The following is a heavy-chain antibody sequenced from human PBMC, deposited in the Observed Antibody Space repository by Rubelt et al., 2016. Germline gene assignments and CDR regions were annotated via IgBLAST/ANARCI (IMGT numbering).Heavy chain of an antibody. V-gene: IGHV1-69*01. CDR3: AREQQLVGGWFDP. D-gene: IGHD6-13*01. CDR2: IIPIFGTA. Sequence: QVQLVQSGAEVKKPGSSVKVSCKASGGTFSSYAISWVRQAPGQGLEWMGGIIPIFGTANYAQKSQCRVTITADESTSTAYMELSSLSSEDTAVYYCAREQQLVGGWFDPWGQGTLVTVSS. CDR1: GGTFSSYA. J-gene: IGHJ5*02.